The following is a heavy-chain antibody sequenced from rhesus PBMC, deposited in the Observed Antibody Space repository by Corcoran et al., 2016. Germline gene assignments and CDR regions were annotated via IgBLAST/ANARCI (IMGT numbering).Heavy chain of an antibody. CDR3: ASDRYCTGSGCYALDY. J-gene: IGHJ4*01. CDR2: IYGSGSRT. Sequence: QLQLQESGPGLVKPSETLSVTCAVSGGSISSSYWSWIRQAPGKGLEWIWYIYGSGSRTNYNPSLKSRVTLSVDTSKNQLSLKLGSVTAADTAVYYCASDRYCTGSGCYALDYWGQGVLVTVSS. CDR1: GGSISSSY. V-gene: IGHV4-169*02. D-gene: IGHD2-21*01.